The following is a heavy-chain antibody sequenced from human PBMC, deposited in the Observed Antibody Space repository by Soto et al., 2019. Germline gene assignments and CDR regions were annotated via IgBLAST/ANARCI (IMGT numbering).Heavy chain of an antibody. D-gene: IGHD4-17*01. J-gene: IGHJ3*02. Sequence: EVQLVESGGGLVQPGGSLRLSCAASGFTFSSYDMHWVRQATGKGLEWVSAIGTAGDTYYPGSVKGRFTISRENAKNSLYLQMNSLRAGDTAVYCCAREGLRDYGDYAGAFDIWGQGTMVTVSS. CDR3: AREGLRDYGDYAGAFDI. V-gene: IGHV3-13*01. CDR2: IGTAGDT. CDR1: GFTFSSYD.